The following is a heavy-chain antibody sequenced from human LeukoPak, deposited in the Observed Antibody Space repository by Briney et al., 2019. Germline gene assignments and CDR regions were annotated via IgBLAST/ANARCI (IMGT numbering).Heavy chain of an antibody. CDR3: ARHPVEGRADTANWFDP. J-gene: IGHJ5*02. D-gene: IGHD5-18*01. V-gene: IGHV4-39*01. CDR2: IYYSGST. Sequence: ASETLSLTCTVSGGSISSSSYYWGWIRQPPGKGLEWIGSIYYSGSTYYNPSLKSRVTISVDTSKNQFSLKLSSVTAADTAVYYCARHPVEGRADTANWFDPWGQGTLVTVSS. CDR1: GGSISSSSYY.